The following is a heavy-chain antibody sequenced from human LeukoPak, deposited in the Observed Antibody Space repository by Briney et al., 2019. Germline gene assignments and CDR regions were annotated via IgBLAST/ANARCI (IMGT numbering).Heavy chain of an antibody. CDR1: GFTFSSYA. CDR3: AKDLSGSIGGY. V-gene: IGHV3-23*01. CDR2: ISGSGGST. J-gene: IGHJ4*02. D-gene: IGHD3-16*01. Sequence: GGSLRLSCAASGFTFSSYAMSWVRQAPGKGLEWVSAISGSGGSTYYADSVRGRFTISRDNSKNTLYLQMNSLRAEGTAVYYCAKDLSGSIGGYWGQGTLVTVSS.